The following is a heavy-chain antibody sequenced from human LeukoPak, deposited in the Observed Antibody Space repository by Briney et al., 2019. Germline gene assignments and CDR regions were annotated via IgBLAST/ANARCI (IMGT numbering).Heavy chain of an antibody. CDR3: AKQLGYCSDGSCYFPY. CDR1: GFTFSSSA. J-gene: IGHJ4*02. D-gene: IGHD2-15*01. Sequence: GGSLRLSCAASGFTFSSSAMSWLRQAPGQGLEGVSAISNNGGYTYYADSVQGRFTISRDNSKSTLCPQMNSLRAEDTAVYYCAKQLGYCSDGSCYFPYWGQGTLVTVSS. V-gene: IGHV3-23*01. CDR2: ISNNGGYT.